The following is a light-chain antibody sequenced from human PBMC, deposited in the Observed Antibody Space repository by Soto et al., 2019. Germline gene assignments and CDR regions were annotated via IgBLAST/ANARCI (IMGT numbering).Light chain of an antibody. V-gene: IGKV3-11*01. CDR2: DAS. Sequence: EIVLTQSPATLSLSPGERATLSCRASQSVSSYLAWYQQKPGQAPRLLIYDASNRATGIPARFSGSGSGTDFTLTISSLEPEDFAVYCCQQRSNWWTFGQGTTVEIK. J-gene: IGKJ1*01. CDR3: QQRSNWWT. CDR1: QSVSSY.